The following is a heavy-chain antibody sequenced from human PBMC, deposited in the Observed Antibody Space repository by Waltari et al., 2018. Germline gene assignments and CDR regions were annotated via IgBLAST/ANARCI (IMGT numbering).Heavy chain of an antibody. D-gene: IGHD3-22*01. CDR2: INHSGST. J-gene: IGHJ4*02. V-gene: IGHV4-34*01. CDR3: ARRGYYDGSGYYEEANYFDY. CDR1: GGSFSGYY. Sequence: QVQLQQWGAGLLKPSETLSLTCAVYGGSFSGYYWSWIRQPPGKGLEWIGEINHSGSTNYNPSLKSRVTISVDTSKNQFSLKLSSVTAADTAVYYCARRGYYDGSGYYEEANYFDYWGQGTLVTVSS.